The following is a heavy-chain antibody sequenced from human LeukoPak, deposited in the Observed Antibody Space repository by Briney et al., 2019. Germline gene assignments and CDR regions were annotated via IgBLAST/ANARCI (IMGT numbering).Heavy chain of an antibody. D-gene: IGHD3-10*01. CDR1: GGSISGYY. J-gene: IGHJ6*02. Sequence: SETLSLTCTVSGGSISGYYWSWIRQPPGKGLEWIGYIHYSGSTNYNPSLKSRVTISVDTSKNQFSLKLSSVTAADTAVYYCAREVWVRGVISYYYGMDVWGQGTTVTVSS. CDR3: AREVWVRGVISYYYGMDV. CDR2: IHYSGST. V-gene: IGHV4-59*12.